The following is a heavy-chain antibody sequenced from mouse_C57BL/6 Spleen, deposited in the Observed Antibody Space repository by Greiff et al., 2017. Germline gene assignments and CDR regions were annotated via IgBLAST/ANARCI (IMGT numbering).Heavy chain of an antibody. J-gene: IGHJ4*01. CDR1: GFTFNTYA. CDR3: VRERYYYGSSYPYYAMDY. CDR2: IRSKSSNYAT. V-gene: IGHV10-3*01. Sequence: EVQRVESGGGLVQPKGSLKLSCAASGFTFNTYAMHWVRQAPGKGLEWVARIRSKSSNYATYYADSVKDRFTISRDDSQSMLYLQMNNLKTEDTAMYYCVRERYYYGSSYPYYAMDYWGQGTSVTVSS. D-gene: IGHD1-1*01.